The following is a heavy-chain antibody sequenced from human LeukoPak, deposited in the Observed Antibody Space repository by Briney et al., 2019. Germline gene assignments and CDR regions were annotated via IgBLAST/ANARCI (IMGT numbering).Heavy chain of an antibody. Sequence: GGSLRLSCAASGFTFSSYGMHWVRQAPGKGLEWVAVIWYDGSNKYYADSVKGRFTISRDNSKNTLYLQMNSLRAENTAVYYCARDVRKEYCSGGSCSNAFDIWGQGTMVTVSS. D-gene: IGHD2-15*01. V-gene: IGHV3-33*01. J-gene: IGHJ3*02. CDR1: GFTFSSYG. CDR3: ARDVRKEYCSGGSCSNAFDI. CDR2: IWYDGSNK.